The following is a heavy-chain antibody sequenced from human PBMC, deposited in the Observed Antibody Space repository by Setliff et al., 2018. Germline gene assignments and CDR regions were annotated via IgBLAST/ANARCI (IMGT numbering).Heavy chain of an antibody. D-gene: IGHD3-10*01. CDR3: ARRGYNYGSGFEY. V-gene: IGHV5-51*01. CDR1: GYSFTNFW. CDR2: ISPGDSDT. Sequence: PGESLTISCKGSGYSFTNFWIGWVRQMPGQGLEWMGLISPGDSDTRYSPSFQGQVTISADKSINTAYLQWSSLKASDTAIYYCARRGYNYGSGFEYWGQGTLVTVSS. J-gene: IGHJ4*02.